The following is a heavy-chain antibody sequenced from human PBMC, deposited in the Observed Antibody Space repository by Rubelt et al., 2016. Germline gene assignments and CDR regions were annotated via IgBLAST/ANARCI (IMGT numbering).Heavy chain of an antibody. CDR1: GFIVSNNY. J-gene: IGHJ4*02. V-gene: IGHV3-7*01. D-gene: IGHD3-10*01. CDR2: INQDGSEK. Sequence: EVQLVESGGGLIQPGGSLRLSCAASGFIVSNNYMAWVRQAPGEGLQWVANINQDGSEKYYVASVEGRFTISRDNAKNSLYLQVNSLRAEDTAVYYCARGDVNWGSGLWGQGTLVTVSS. CDR3: ARGDVNWGSGL.